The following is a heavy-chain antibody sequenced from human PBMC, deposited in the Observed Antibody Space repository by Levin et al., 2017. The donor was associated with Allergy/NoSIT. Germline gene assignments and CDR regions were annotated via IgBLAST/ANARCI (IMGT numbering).Heavy chain of an antibody. CDR1: GFTFGDYA. J-gene: IGHJ4*02. D-gene: IGHD3-3*02. Sequence: GGSLRLSCATSGFTFGDYAMNWFRQAPGKELEWVGFIRSKAYGGTSEYAASVKGRFSISRDDSKSIAYLQMNSLKTEDTAVYFCSRDHFRPGGYFDYWGQGTLVTVAS. CDR3: SRDHFRPGGYFDY. CDR2: IRSKAYGGTS. V-gene: IGHV3-49*03.